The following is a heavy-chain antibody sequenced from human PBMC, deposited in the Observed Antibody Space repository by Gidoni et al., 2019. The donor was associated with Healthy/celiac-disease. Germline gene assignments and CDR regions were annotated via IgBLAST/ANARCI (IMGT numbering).Heavy chain of an antibody. CDR3: ARVGATGLDAFDI. CDR1: GGSISSYY. J-gene: IGHJ3*02. V-gene: IGHV4-59*01. D-gene: IGHD1-26*01. Sequence: QVQLQESGPGLVKPSETLSLTCTVSGGSISSYYWSWIRQPPGKGLEWIGYIYYSGSTNYNPSLKSRVTISVDTSKNQFSLKLSSVTAADTAVYYCARVGATGLDAFDIWGQGTMVTVSS. CDR2: IYYSGST.